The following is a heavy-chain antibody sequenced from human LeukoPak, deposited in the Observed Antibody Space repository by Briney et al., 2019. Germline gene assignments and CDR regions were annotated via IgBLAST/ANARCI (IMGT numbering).Heavy chain of an antibody. CDR2: IIPIFGTA. D-gene: IGHD1-26*01. Sequence: ASVKVSCKASGGTFSSYAISWVRQAPGQGLEWMGGIIPIFGTANYAQKFQGRVTITTDESTSTAYMELSSLRSEDTAVYYCVRELNSGSYPEGYFDYWGQGTLVTVSS. J-gene: IGHJ4*02. V-gene: IGHV1-69*05. CDR3: VRELNSGSYPEGYFDY. CDR1: GGTFSSYA.